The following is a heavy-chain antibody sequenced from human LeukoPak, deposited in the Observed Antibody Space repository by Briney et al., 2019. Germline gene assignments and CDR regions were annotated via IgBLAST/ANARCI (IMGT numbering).Heavy chain of an antibody. J-gene: IGHJ4*02. CDR2: IYPGDSDT. V-gene: IGHV5-51*01. CDR3: ARHENYDSSGSFDY. Sequence: GESLKISCQGSGYSFTSYWIGWVRQMPGKGLEWMGIIYPGDSDTRYSPSFQGQVTISADKSISTAYLQWSSLRASDTAMYYCARHENYDSSGSFDYWGQGTLVTVSS. CDR1: GYSFTSYW. D-gene: IGHD3-22*01.